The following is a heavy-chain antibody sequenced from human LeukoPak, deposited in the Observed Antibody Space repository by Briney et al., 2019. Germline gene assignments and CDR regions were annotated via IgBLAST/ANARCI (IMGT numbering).Heavy chain of an antibody. V-gene: IGHV3-7*01. CDR3: AREIPGGATTLDY. CDR2: IKVDGSEK. D-gene: IGHD1-26*01. J-gene: IGHJ4*02. Sequence: ETGGSLRLSCAASGFTLSGYWMSWVRQAPGKGLEWVANIKVDGSEKNYVDSVKGRLTISRDNAKNSLYLQMNSLRVEDTAVYYCAREIPGGATTLDYWGQGTLVTVPS. CDR1: GFTLSGYW.